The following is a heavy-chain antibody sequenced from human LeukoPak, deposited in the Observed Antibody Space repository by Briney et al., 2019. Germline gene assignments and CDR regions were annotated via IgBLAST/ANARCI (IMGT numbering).Heavy chain of an antibody. CDR3: ARAYSSSSGRDAFDS. D-gene: IGHD6-6*01. J-gene: IGHJ3*02. Sequence: GGSLRLSCAASGFTFNSYNMNWVRQAPGKGLEWVSYISSSSSTIYYADSVRGRFTISRDSAKTSLFLQMNSLRDEDTAVYYCARAYSSSSGRDAFDSWGLGTLVTVSS. V-gene: IGHV3-48*02. CDR1: GFTFNSYN. CDR2: ISSSSSTI.